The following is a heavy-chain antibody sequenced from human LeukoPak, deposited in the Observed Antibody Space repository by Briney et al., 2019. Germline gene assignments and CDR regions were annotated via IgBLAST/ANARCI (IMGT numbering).Heavy chain of an antibody. Sequence: GGSLRLSCAASGFTFSSYGMSWVRQAPGKGLEWVSSISGSVGTIYYADSVKGRFTISRDNSKNTLYLQMNSLRAEDTAVYYCAKWGCSGGSCYPFDYWGQGTLVTVSS. CDR2: ISGSVGTI. CDR3: AKWGCSGGSCYPFDY. CDR1: GFTFSSYG. D-gene: IGHD2-15*01. J-gene: IGHJ4*02. V-gene: IGHV3-23*01.